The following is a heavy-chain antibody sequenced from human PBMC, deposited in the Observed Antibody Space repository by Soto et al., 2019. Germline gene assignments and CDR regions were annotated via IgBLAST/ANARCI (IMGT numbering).Heavy chain of an antibody. CDR1: GFTFSSYS. CDR3: ARSEAGHGWFDP. Sequence: PGGSLRLSCAASGFTFSSYSMNWVRQAPGKGLEWVSSISSSGSYIYYADSVKGRFTISRDNAKNSLYLQMNSLRAEDTAVYYCARSEAGHGWFDPWGQGTLVTVSS. J-gene: IGHJ5*02. D-gene: IGHD4-17*01. V-gene: IGHV3-21*01. CDR2: ISSSGSYI.